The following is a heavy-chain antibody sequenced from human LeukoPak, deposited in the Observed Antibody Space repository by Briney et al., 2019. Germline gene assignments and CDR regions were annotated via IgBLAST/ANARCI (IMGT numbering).Heavy chain of an antibody. Sequence: GGSLRLSCAASGFTFSSYAMSWVRQAPGKGLEWVSAISGSGGSTYYADSVEGRFTISRDISKNTLYLQMNSLRAEDTAVYYCAKDSDAPGLFDYWGQGTLVTVSS. CDR2: ISGSGGST. V-gene: IGHV3-23*01. CDR3: AKDSDAPGLFDY. CDR1: GFTFSSYA. J-gene: IGHJ4*02.